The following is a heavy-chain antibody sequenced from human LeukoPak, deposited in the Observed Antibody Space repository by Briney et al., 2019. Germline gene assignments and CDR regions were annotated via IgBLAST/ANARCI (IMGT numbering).Heavy chain of an antibody. CDR2: LSGSGGST. Sequence: GGSLRLSCVASGFNLRSYAMSWVRQAPGKGLEWVSSLSGSGGSTHYADSVKGRFTISRDNSKNTLHLQMNSRRAEDTAVYYCAKGYSSAWNFFDYWGQGTLVTVSS. CDR3: AKGYSSAWNFFDY. D-gene: IGHD6-19*01. J-gene: IGHJ4*02. V-gene: IGHV3-23*01. CDR1: GFNLRSYA.